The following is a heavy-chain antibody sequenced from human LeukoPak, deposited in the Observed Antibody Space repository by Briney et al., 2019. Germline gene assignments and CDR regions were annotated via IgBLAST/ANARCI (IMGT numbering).Heavy chain of an antibody. CDR3: ATQDIVVVPAAENHDAFDI. CDR1: GGSISSSSYY. J-gene: IGHJ3*02. Sequence: SETLSLTCAVPGGSISSSSYYWGWIRQPPGKGLEWIGSIYYSGSTYYNPSLKSRVTISVDTSKNQFSLKLSSVTAADTAVYYCATQDIVVVPAAENHDAFDIWGQGTMVTVSS. D-gene: IGHD2-2*01. CDR2: IYYSGST. V-gene: IGHV4-39*01.